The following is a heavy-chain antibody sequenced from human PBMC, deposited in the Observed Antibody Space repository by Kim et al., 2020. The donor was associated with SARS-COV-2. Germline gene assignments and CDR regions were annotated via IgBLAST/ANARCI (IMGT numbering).Heavy chain of an antibody. J-gene: IGHJ3*02. CDR3: ARSYYDFWSGYHGEAFDI. Sequence: KGRFTISRDNSKNTLYLQMNSLRAEDTAVYYCARSYYDFWSGYHGEAFDIWGQGTMVTVSS. V-gene: IGHV3-30*07. D-gene: IGHD3-3*01.